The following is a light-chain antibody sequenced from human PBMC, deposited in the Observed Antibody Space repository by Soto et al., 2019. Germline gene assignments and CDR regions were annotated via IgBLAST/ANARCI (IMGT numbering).Light chain of an antibody. CDR1: SSDIGGYDY. CDR2: EVR. V-gene: IGLV2-14*01. Sequence: QSALTQPASVSGSPGQSITISCTGTSSDIGGYDYVSWYQQRPGKAPKLMIYEVRYRPSGVSNRFSGSKSGNMASLTISGLQAEDEAVYYCCSYTRTSNHYFFGSGTKVTVL. J-gene: IGLJ1*01. CDR3: CSYTRTSNHYF.